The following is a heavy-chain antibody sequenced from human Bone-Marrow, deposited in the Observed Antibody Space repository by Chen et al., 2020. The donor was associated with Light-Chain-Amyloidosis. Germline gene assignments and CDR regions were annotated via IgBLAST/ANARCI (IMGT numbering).Heavy chain of an antibody. J-gene: IGHJ4*02. Sequence: QLQLQESGPGLVKPSETLSLTCSVSGGSISTSHYYWSWIRQTPGRGLEYIGTVYYSGSTYYNPPLTSGVTMPPVDTTKTQFSLGRGSGPAADTAVYYWATMSGYTGGYFGYGGQGPLVIVPT. CDR2: VYYSGST. V-gene: IGHV4-39*01. CDR3: ATMSGYTGGYFGY. CDR1: GGSISTSHYY. D-gene: IGHD1-1*01.